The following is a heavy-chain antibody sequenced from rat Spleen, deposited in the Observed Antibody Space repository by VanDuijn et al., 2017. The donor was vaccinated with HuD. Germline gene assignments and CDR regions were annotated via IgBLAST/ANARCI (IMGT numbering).Heavy chain of an antibody. CDR3: ARLGIEAIGNWFAS. CDR2: IRYDGSSI. J-gene: IGHJ3*01. CDR1: GFTFSNYG. D-gene: IGHD1-2*01. Sequence: EVQLVESSGGLVQPGRSLKLSCAASGFTFSNYGMAWVRQAPTKGLEWVATIRYDGSSIFYRDSVKGRFTISRDNAKNTLYLQMDSLGSEDTATYYCARLGIEAIGNWFASWGQGTLVTVSS. V-gene: IGHV5-29*01.